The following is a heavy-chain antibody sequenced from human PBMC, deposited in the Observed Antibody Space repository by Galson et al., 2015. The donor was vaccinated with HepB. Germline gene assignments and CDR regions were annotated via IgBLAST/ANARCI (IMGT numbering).Heavy chain of an antibody. Sequence: SVKVSCKASGYTFTSYYMHWVRQAPGQGLEWMGIINPSGGSTSYAQKLQGRVTMTRDTSTSTVYMELSSLRSEDTAVYYCATGTLTDDPKGHFNWFDPWGQGTLVTDSS. V-gene: IGHV1-46*04. CDR2: INPSGGST. CDR1: GYTFTSYY. J-gene: IGHJ5*02. D-gene: IGHD2-21*02. CDR3: ATGTLTDDPKGHFNWFDP.